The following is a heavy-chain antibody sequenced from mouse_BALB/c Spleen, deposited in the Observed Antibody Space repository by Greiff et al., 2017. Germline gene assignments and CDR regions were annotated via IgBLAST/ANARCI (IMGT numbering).Heavy chain of an antibody. CDR1: GFTFSSFG. V-gene: IGHV5-17*02. CDR2: ISSGSSTI. D-gene: IGHD1-1*01. J-gene: IGHJ2*01. Sequence: EVQLVESGGGLVQPGGSRKLSCAASGFTFSSFGMHWVRQAPEKGLEWVAYISSGSSTIYYADTVKGRFTISRDNPKNTLFLQMTSLRSEDTAMYYCARSNGSSYVYFDYWGQGTTLTVSS. CDR3: ARSNGSSYVYFDY.